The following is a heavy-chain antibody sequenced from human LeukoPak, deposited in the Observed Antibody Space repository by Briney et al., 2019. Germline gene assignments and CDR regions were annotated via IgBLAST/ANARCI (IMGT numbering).Heavy chain of an antibody. CDR2: IYYSGST. D-gene: IGHD3-9*01. J-gene: IGHJ4*02. Sequence: SETLSLTCTVSGGSVSSGSYYWSWIRQPPGKGLEWIGYIYYSGSTNYNPSLKSRVTISVDTSKNQFSLKLSSVTAADTAVYYCARTQTYYDILTGYLGDYYFDYWGQGTLVTVSS. CDR1: GGSVSSGSYY. V-gene: IGHV4-61*01. CDR3: ARTQTYYDILTGYLGDYYFDY.